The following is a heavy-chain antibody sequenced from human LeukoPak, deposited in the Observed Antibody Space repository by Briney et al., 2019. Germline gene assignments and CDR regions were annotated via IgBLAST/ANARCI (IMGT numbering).Heavy chain of an antibody. CDR2: IRSKAYGGTT. CDR3: QTYYYDSSGYYIDQ. D-gene: IGHD3-22*01. J-gene: IGHJ4*02. CDR1: GFXFGDYA. V-gene: IGHV3-49*04. Sequence: GGSLRLSCTTSGFXFGDYAISWVRQAPGQGLEWVGFIRSKAYGGTTEYAASVKGRFTISRDDSKSIAYLQMNSLKTEDTAVYYCQTYYYDSSGYYIDQWGQGTLVTVSS.